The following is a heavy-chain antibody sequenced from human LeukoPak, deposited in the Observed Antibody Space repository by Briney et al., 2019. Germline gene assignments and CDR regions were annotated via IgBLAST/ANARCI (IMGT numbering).Heavy chain of an antibody. CDR1: GFTFSSYA. CDR3: AKDPSGYCSGGTCYSVFDF. Sequence: GGSLRLSCAASGFTFSSYAMSWVRQAPGKGLEWVSAITGSGGSTYYADSVKGRFTISRDNSKNTLYLQMNSLRAEDTAVYYCAKDPSGYCSGGTCYSVFDFWGQGTLVTVSS. J-gene: IGHJ5*01. CDR2: ITGSGGST. D-gene: IGHD2-15*01. V-gene: IGHV3-23*01.